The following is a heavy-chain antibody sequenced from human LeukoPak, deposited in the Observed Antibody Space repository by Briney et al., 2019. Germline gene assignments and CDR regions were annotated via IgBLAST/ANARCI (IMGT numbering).Heavy chain of an antibody. CDR1: GGSISSSSYY. CDR3: ARDVSSWYGGYYYYYMDV. V-gene: IGHV4-39*07. J-gene: IGHJ6*03. Sequence: SETLSLTCTVSGGSISSSSYYWGWIRQPPGKGLEWIGSIYYSGSTYYNPSLKSRVTISVDTSKNQFSLKLSSVTAADTAVYYCARDVSSWYGGYYYYYMDVWGKGTTVTVSS. CDR2: IYYSGST. D-gene: IGHD6-13*01.